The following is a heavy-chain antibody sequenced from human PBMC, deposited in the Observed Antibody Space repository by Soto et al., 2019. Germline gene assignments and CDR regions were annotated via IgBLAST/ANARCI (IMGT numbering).Heavy chain of an antibody. CDR1: GFTFSSYS. Sequence: LRLSCAASGFTFSSYSMNWVRQAPGKGLEWVSSISSSSSYIYYADSVKGRFTISRDNAKNSLYLQMNSLRAGDTAVYYCARDFDSSGYYSRGAFDIWGQGTMVTV. D-gene: IGHD3-22*01. J-gene: IGHJ3*02. V-gene: IGHV3-21*01. CDR3: ARDFDSSGYYSRGAFDI. CDR2: ISSSSSYI.